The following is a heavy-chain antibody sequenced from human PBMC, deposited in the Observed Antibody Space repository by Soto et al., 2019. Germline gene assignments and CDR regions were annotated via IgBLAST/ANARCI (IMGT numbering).Heavy chain of an antibody. CDR3: AKAVGRVPAAWAYFAY. J-gene: IGHJ4*02. CDR1: GFTFRGYG. Sequence: LRLSCAASGFTFRGYGMHWVRQAPGKGLEWVAVISYDGSNKYYADSVKGRFTISRDTSKNTLYLQRNSLRAEATAVYYCAKAVGRVPAAWAYFAYWGQGTLVPVSP. D-gene: IGHD2-2*01. V-gene: IGHV3-30*18. CDR2: ISYDGSNK.